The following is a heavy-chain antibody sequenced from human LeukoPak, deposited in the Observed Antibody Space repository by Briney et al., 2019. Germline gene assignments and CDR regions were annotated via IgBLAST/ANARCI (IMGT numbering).Heavy chain of an antibody. J-gene: IGHJ4*02. CDR1: GFTFSSYG. CDR2: ISGSGGGT. D-gene: IGHD2-2*01. V-gene: IGHV3-23*01. Sequence: GGSLRLSCAASGFTFSSYGMSWVRQAPGKGLEWVSGISGSGGGTYYADSLKGRFTVSRDNSKNTLYLQMNSLRAEDTAVYYCAKGGKTCSSTSCYGFFDYWGQGTLVTVSS. CDR3: AKGGKTCSSTSCYGFFDY.